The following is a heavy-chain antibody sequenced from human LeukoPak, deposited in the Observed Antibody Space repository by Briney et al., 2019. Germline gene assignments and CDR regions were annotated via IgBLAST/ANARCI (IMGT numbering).Heavy chain of an antibody. Sequence: PGGSLRLSCAASGFTFSSYAMHWVRQAPGKGLEGVAVISYDGSNKYYADSVKGRFTISRDNSKNTLYLQMNSLRAEDTAVYYCARDSRALWFGELLKNNWFDPWGQGTLVTVSS. V-gene: IGHV3-30*04. CDR1: GFTFSSYA. CDR2: ISYDGSNK. D-gene: IGHD3-10*01. J-gene: IGHJ5*02. CDR3: ARDSRALWFGELLKNNWFDP.